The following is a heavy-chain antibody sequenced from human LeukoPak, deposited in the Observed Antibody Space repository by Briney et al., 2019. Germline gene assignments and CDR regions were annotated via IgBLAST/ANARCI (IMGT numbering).Heavy chain of an antibody. V-gene: IGHV4-39*07. CDR1: GGSISSXXXX. J-gene: IGHJ4*02. CDR2: IYYSGST. CDR3: ASADY. Sequence: TXSGGSISSXXXXWGWXXQPPGKGLEWIGSIYYSGSTYYNPSLKSRVTISVDTSKNQFSLKLSSVTAADTAVYYCASADYWGQGTLVTVSS.